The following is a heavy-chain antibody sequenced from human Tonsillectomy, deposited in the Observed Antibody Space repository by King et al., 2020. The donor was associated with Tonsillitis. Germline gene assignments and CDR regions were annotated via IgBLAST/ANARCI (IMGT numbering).Heavy chain of an antibody. D-gene: IGHD1-26*01. V-gene: IGHV3-23*04. CDR2: ISGSGGST. CDR1: GFTFSSYA. CDR3: AKEIVGATTWYYGMDV. J-gene: IGHJ6*02. Sequence: VQLVESGGGLVQPGGSLRLSCAASGFTFSSYAMSWVRQAPGKGLGWVSAISGSGGSTYYADSVKGRVTLSRDKSKNTLYLQMNSLRAEDTAVYYCAKEIVGATTWYYGMDVWGQGTTVTVSS.